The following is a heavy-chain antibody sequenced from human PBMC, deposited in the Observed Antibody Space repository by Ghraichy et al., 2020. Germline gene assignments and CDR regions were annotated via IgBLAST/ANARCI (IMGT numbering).Heavy chain of an antibody. V-gene: IGHV2-70*11. CDR3: ARITMVRGVIMGGVDY. CDR1: GFSLSTSGMC. CDR2: IDWDDDK. J-gene: IGHJ4*02. Sequence: SGPTLVKPTQTLTLTCTFSGFSLSTSGMCVSWIRQPPGKALEWLARIDWDDDKYYSTSLKTRLTISKDTSKNQVVLTMTNMYPVDTATYYCARITMVRGVIMGGVDYWGQGTLVTVSS. D-gene: IGHD3-10*01.